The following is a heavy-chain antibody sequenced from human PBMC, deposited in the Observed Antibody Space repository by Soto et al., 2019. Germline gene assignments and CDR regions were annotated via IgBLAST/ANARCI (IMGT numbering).Heavy chain of an antibody. D-gene: IGHD5-12*01. CDR3: ARGGDVNYYHGMDV. Sequence: QVQLVQSGGEVKKPWASVKLSCTASGYTFTSYGISWVRQAPGQGLEWMGWISAYNGKTNYEQNVQGRVTMTTDTSTRTAYMDLRSLRSDDTAVYYCARGGDVNYYHGMDVWGQGTTVTVSS. J-gene: IGHJ6*02. V-gene: IGHV1-18*01. CDR1: GYTFTSYG. CDR2: ISAYNGKT.